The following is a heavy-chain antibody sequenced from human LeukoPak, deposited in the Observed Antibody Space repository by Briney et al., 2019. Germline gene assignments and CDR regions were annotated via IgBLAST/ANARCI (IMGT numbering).Heavy chain of an antibody. D-gene: IGHD3-10*01. CDR1: GFTFSSYW. V-gene: IGHV3-74*01. CDR2: INSDGSST. J-gene: IGHJ4*02. CDR3: ARRITMVRGVTPFDY. Sequence: GGSLRLSCAASGFTFSSYWMHWVRQAPGKGLVWVSRINSDGSSTSYADSVKGRFTISRDNAKNTLYLQMNSLRAEDTAVYYCARRITMVRGVTPFDYWGQGTLVTVSS.